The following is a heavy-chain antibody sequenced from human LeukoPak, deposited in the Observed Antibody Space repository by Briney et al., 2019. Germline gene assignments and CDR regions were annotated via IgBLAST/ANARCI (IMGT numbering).Heavy chain of an antibody. J-gene: IGHJ4*02. D-gene: IGHD5-18*01. CDR1: GFTFSSYA. V-gene: IGHV3-64*01. CDR2: ISSNGGST. CDR3: ARGIKVDTFYYFDY. Sequence: AGGSLRLSCAASGFTFSSYAMHWVRQAPGKGLEYVSAISSNGGSTYCANSVKGRFTISRDNSKNTLYLQMGSLRAEDMAVYYCARGIKVDTFYYFDYWGQGTLVTVSS.